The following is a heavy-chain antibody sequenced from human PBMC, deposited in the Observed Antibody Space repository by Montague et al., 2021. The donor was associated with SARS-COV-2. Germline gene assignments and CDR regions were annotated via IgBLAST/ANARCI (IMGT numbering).Heavy chain of an antibody. J-gene: IGHJ4*02. V-gene: IGHV4-59*01. CDR3: ARIHSSGWAYFFDY. Sequence: SETLSLTCSVSGGSLKNYYWSWIRQPPGKELEWMGYIDYSGSTNYNPSLRFRLTLSVDTSSNQFSLKLNSLTSADTAVYYCARIHSSGWAYFFDYWDQGTLVSVSS. D-gene: IGHD6-19*01. CDR1: GGSLKNYY. CDR2: IDYSGST.